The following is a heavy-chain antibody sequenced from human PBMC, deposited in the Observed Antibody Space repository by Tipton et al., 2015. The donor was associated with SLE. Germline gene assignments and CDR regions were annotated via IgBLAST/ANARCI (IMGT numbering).Heavy chain of an antibody. V-gene: IGHV4-34*01. D-gene: IGHD3-16*01. CDR3: ARGGPSWGYYCYMDV. Sequence: LRLSCAVYGGSFSGYYWSWIRQPPGKGLEWIGEINHSGSTNYNPSLKSRVTISVDTSKNQFSLKLSSVTAADTAVYYCARGGPSWGYYCYMDVWGKGTTVTVSS. CDR1: GGSFSGYY. J-gene: IGHJ6*03. CDR2: INHSGST.